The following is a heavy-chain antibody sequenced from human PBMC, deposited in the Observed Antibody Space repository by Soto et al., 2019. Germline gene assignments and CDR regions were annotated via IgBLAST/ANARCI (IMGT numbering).Heavy chain of an antibody. D-gene: IGHD3-22*01. CDR3: AREVTMTAVGRGAFDI. J-gene: IGHJ3*02. CDR1: GGSIRSYY. CDR2: IYYSGST. V-gene: IGHV4-59*01. Sequence: SETLSLTCTVSGGSIRSYYWSWIRQSPGKGLEWIGYIYYSGSTNYNPSLKSRVTISVDTSKNQFSLNLSSVTAADTAVYFCAREVTMTAVGRGAFDIWGQGTMVTVSS.